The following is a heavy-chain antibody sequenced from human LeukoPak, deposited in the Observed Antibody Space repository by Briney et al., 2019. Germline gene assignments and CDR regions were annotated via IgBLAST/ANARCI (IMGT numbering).Heavy chain of an antibody. Sequence: KPGGSLRLSCAASGFTFSNAWMSWVRQAPGKGLEWVGRIKSKTDGGTTDYAAPVKGRFTISRDDSKNTLYLQVNSLKTEDTAVYYCTTDHFSGWYDYYFDYWGQGTLVTVSS. CDR1: GFTFSNAW. D-gene: IGHD6-19*01. V-gene: IGHV3-15*01. CDR2: IKSKTDGGTT. CDR3: TTDHFSGWYDYYFDY. J-gene: IGHJ4*02.